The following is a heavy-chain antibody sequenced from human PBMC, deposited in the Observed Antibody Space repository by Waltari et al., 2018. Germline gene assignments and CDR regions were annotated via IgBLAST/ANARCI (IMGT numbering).Heavy chain of an antibody. D-gene: IGHD6-19*01. V-gene: IGHV1-69*08. CDR1: GGTFSSYA. CDR3: ARDSKISWLVPSLPDYYYGMDV. Sequence: QVQLVQSGAEVKKPGSSVKVSCKASGGTFSSYAISWVRQAPGQGLEWMGRIIPIFGTANYAQKFQGRVTITADKSTSTAYMELSSLRSEDTAVYYCARDSKISWLVPSLPDYYYGMDVWGQGTTVTVSS. J-gene: IGHJ6*02. CDR2: IIPIFGTA.